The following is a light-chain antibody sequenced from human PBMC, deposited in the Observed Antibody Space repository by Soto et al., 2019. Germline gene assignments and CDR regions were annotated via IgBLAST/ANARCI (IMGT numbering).Light chain of an antibody. CDR1: QSVSSY. J-gene: IGKJ2*01. CDR2: GAS. Sequence: EIVLTQSPATLSLSPGERATLSCRASQSVSSYLAWYQQKPGQAPRLLIYGASNRATDIPARFSGSGSGTDFTLTISSLESEDFAVYYCQQRGNWPRTFGQGTKLELK. CDR3: QQRGNWPRT. V-gene: IGKV3-11*01.